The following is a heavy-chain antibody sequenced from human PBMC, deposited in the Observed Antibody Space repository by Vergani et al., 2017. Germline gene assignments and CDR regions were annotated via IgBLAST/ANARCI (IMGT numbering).Heavy chain of an antibody. J-gene: IGHJ6*02. D-gene: IGHD3-22*01. Sequence: EVQMVESGGGLVQPGGSLRLSCEASGFSFPGYAMSWVRQAPGKGLEWVSYISSSGSTIYYADSVKGRFTISRDNAKNSLYLQMNSLRAEDTAVYYCARKHISNYYDSSGYYYMGYYYGMDVWGQGTTVTVSS. CDR1: GFSFPGYA. CDR3: ARKHISNYYDSSGYYYMGYYYGMDV. V-gene: IGHV3-48*04. CDR2: ISSSGSTI.